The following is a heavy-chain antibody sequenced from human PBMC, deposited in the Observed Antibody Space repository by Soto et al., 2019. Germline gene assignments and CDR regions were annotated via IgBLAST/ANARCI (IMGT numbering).Heavy chain of an antibody. Sequence: EVQLLESVGGLVQPGGSVRLSCAASGFTFRSYVMSWVRQAPGKGLEWVAAVSGSGGSTYSADSVKGRFTISRDKSKSRLSVQMNRLSAADKAVSFCATRGRSAVYDVHVAYWCQETLVTVSS. CDR3: ATRGRSAVYDVHVAY. CDR1: GFTFRSYV. D-gene: IGHD5-12*01. V-gene: IGHV3-23*01. CDR2: VSGSGGST. J-gene: IGHJ4*02.